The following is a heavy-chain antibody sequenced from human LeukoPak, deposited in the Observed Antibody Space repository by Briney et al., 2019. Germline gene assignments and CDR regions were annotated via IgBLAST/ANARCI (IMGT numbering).Heavy chain of an antibody. D-gene: IGHD5-24*01. Sequence: ASVKVSCKASGYTFTSYYMHWVRQAPGQGLEWMGIINPSGGSTSYAQKFQGRVTMTRDTSTSTVYMELSSLRSEDTAVYYCARDLKRWLQSEAFDIWGQGTMVTVSS. V-gene: IGHV1-46*03. CDR3: ARDLKRWLQSEAFDI. J-gene: IGHJ3*02. CDR2: INPSGGST. CDR1: GYTFTSYY.